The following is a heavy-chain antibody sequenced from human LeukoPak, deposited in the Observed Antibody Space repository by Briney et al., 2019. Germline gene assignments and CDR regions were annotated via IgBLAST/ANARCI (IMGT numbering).Heavy chain of an antibody. Sequence: GGSLRLSCAASGFTFSKNWMKWVRQAPGKGLEWVANINPDGTEKNYEDSVKGRFTISRDNAKDPLFLQMNSLRAEDTAVYYCARVNRGDVSQFGAFDVWGQGTVVTVSS. CDR1: GFTFSKNW. V-gene: IGHV3-7*05. J-gene: IGHJ3*01. CDR3: ARVNRGDVSQFGAFDV. D-gene: IGHD3-10*01. CDR2: INPDGTEK.